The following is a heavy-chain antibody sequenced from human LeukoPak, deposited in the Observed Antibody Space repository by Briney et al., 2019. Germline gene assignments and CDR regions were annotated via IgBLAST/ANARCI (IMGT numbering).Heavy chain of an antibody. V-gene: IGHV1-69*13. CDR1: GYTFTSYG. CDR3: ARDCLPIYDSSLCVEGPGMDV. CDR2: IIPIFGTA. J-gene: IGHJ6*02. D-gene: IGHD3-22*01. Sequence: EASVKVSCKASGYTFTSYGISWVRQAPGQGLEWMGGIIPIFGTANYAQKFQGRVTITADESTSTAYMELSSLRSEDTAVYYCARDCLPIYDSSLCVEGPGMDVWGQGTTVTVSS.